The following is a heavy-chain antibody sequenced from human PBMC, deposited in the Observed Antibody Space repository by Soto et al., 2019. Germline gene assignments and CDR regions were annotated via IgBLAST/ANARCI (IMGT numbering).Heavy chain of an antibody. D-gene: IGHD3-9*01. CDR3: AREPHYNDILTGYQGY. Sequence: SETLSLTCTVSGGSISSSSYYWGWIRQPPGKGLEWIGSIYYSGSTYYNPSLKSRVTISVDTSKNQFSLKLGSVTAADTAVYYCAREPHYNDILTGYQGYWGQGTLVTVSS. J-gene: IGHJ4*02. V-gene: IGHV4-39*07. CDR1: GGSISSSSYY. CDR2: IYYSGST.